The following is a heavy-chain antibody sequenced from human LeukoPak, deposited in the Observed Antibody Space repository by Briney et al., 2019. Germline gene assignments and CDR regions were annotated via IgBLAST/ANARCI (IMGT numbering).Heavy chain of an antibody. D-gene: IGHD5-12*01. CDR1: GGPFSGYY. V-gene: IGHV4-34*01. Sequence: SETLSLTCAVYGGPFSGYYWSWIRQPPGKGLEWIGEINHSGSTNYNPSLKSRVTISVDTSKNQFSLKLSSVTAADTAVYYCAFGGYQSSFDYWGQGTLVTASS. CDR3: AFGGYQSSFDY. J-gene: IGHJ4*02. CDR2: INHSGST.